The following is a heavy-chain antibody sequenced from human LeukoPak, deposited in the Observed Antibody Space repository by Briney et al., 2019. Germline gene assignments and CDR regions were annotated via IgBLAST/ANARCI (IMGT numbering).Heavy chain of an antibody. V-gene: IGHV3-64D*09. Sequence: GGSLRLSCSASGFTFSSFAMHWVRQAPGKGLEYVAAISRNGGSTYYADSVKGRFTISRDNSKSTLYLQMSSLRAEDTAVYLCVKDLRSDFMGVLSRYLSYWGQGTLVSVSS. D-gene: IGHD2/OR15-2a*01. CDR1: GFTFSSFA. CDR2: ISRNGGST. J-gene: IGHJ1*01. CDR3: VKDLRSDFMGVLSRYLSY.